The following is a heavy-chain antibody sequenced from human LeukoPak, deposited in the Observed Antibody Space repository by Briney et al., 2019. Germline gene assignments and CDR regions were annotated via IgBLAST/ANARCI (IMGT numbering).Heavy chain of an antibody. Sequence: ASVKVSCKAPGYTFTSYDINWVRQATGQGLEWMGWMNPNSGNTGYAQKFQGRVTMARNTSISTDYMELSSLRSEDTAVYYCARGAGVLWFGESWFDPWGQGTLVTVSS. CDR1: GYTFTSYD. J-gene: IGHJ5*02. D-gene: IGHD3-10*01. V-gene: IGHV1-8*01. CDR2: MNPNSGNT. CDR3: ARGAGVLWFGESWFDP.